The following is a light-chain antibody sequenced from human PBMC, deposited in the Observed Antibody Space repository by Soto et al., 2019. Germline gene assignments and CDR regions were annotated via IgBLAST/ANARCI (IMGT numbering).Light chain of an antibody. V-gene: IGKV3-20*01. CDR1: QSVSSSY. CDR2: GAS. Sequence: EIVLTQSTGTLSLSPGERATLSCRASQSVSSSYLAWYQQKPGQAPRLLIYGASSRATGIPDRFSGSGSGTDFTLTISRLEPKDFAVYYCQQYGSSPRVTFGGGTKVEIK. CDR3: QQYGSSPRVT. J-gene: IGKJ4*01.